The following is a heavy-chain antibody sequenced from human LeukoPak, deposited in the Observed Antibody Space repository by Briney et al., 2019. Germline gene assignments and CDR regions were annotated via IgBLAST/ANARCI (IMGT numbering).Heavy chain of an antibody. D-gene: IGHD5-24*01. Sequence: HPGGSLRLSCAASGFHFSGYDMSWIRQAPGKGLEWVAAISGSGGSTYYADSVKGRFTISRDNSKNTLYLQMNSLRAEDTAVYYCAKSKMATAYFFDYWGQGTLVTVSS. CDR3: AKSKMATAYFFDY. V-gene: IGHV3-23*01. CDR1: GFHFSGYD. J-gene: IGHJ4*02. CDR2: ISGSGGST.